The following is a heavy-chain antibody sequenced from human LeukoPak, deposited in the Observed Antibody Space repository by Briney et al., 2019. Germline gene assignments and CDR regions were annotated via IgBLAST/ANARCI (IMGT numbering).Heavy chain of an antibody. CDR2: SNTDGSTT. CDR3: ARGTASTGLDN. V-gene: IGHV3-74*01. CDR1: GFTFSNYW. D-gene: IGHD1-1*01. Sequence: GGSLRLSCEASGFTFSNYWMNWVRQAPGKGLVWVSRSNTDGSTTSYADSVKGRFTISRDNAKNTLYLQMNSLRAEDTAVYYCARGTASTGLDNWGQGTLVTVSS. J-gene: IGHJ4*02.